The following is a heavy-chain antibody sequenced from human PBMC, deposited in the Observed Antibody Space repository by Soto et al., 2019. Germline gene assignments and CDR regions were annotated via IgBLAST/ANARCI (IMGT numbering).Heavy chain of an antibody. CDR2: IYYSGST. D-gene: IGHD3-10*01. Sequence: SETLSLTCTVSGGSISSYYWSWIRQPPGKGLEWIGYIYYSGSTNYNPSLKSRVTISVDTSKNQFSLKMSSVTAADTAVYYCSRDQVLLWFGELLSPSTAFDIWGQGTMVTVSS. J-gene: IGHJ3*02. V-gene: IGHV4-59*01. CDR3: SRDQVLLWFGELLSPSTAFDI. CDR1: GGSISSYY.